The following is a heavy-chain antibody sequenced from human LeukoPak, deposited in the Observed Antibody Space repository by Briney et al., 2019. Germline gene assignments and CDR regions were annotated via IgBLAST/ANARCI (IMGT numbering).Heavy chain of an antibody. V-gene: IGHV3-21*01. Sequence: PGGSLRLSCAASGFTFSSYSMNWVRQAPGKGLEWVSSISSSSYIYYADSVKGRFTISRDNAKNSLYLQMNSLRAEDTAVYYCARDEWVKKYCSSTSCYEDYYYYGMDVWGQGTTVTVSS. CDR2: ISSSSYI. J-gene: IGHJ6*02. CDR3: ARDEWVKKYCSSTSCYEDYYYYGMDV. D-gene: IGHD2-2*01. CDR1: GFTFSSYS.